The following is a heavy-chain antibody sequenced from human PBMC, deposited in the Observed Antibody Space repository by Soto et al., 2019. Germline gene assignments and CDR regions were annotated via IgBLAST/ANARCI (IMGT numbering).Heavy chain of an antibody. J-gene: IGHJ4*02. V-gene: IGHV3-49*03. CDR2: IRSKAYGGTT. D-gene: IGHD3-22*01. Sequence: GGSLRLSCTASGFTFGDYAMSWFRQAPGKGLEWVGFIRSKAYGGTTEYAASVKGRFTISRDDSKSIAYLQMNSLKTEDTAVYYCTRGILDYYDSSGYYLLPFIFDYWGQGTLVTVSS. CDR1: GFTFGDYA. CDR3: TRGILDYYDSSGYYLLPFIFDY.